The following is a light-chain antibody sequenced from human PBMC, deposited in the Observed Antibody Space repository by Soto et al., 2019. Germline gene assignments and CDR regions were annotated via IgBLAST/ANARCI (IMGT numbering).Light chain of an antibody. V-gene: IGKV1-5*03. J-gene: IGKJ4*01. Sequence: IQMTHSPATLSASVLYRVTITFRASQSISSWLAWYQQKPGKAPKLLIYKASSLESGVPSRFSGSGSGTEFTLTNSSLQPDDFATYYCQQYNSYLTFGGGTKVDI. CDR3: QQYNSYLT. CDR1: QSISSW. CDR2: KAS.